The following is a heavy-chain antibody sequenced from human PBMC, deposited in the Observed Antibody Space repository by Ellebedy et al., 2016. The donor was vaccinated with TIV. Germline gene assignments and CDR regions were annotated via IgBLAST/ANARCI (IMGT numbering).Heavy chain of an antibody. J-gene: IGHJ3*02. Sequence: AASVKVSCMASGYTFAGYGVNWARQAPGQGLEWMGWINTNSGNPTYAQAFTGRIVFSLDTSVGTAYLQISSLRAEDSAVYYCARTGIWGNAFDIWGQGTMVTVSS. CDR2: INTNSGNP. V-gene: IGHV7-4-1*02. CDR3: ARTGIWGNAFDI. D-gene: IGHD7-27*01. CDR1: GYTFAGYG.